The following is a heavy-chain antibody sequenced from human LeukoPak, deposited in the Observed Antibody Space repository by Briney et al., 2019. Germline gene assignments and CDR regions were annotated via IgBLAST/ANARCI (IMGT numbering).Heavy chain of an antibody. CDR3: AKGDWGVRGVIIGRAHYYMDV. CDR1: GFTFSSYG. CDR2: ISGSGGST. Sequence: GGSLRLSCAASGFTFSSYGMSWVRQAPGKGLEWVSAISGSGGSTYYADSVKGRFTISRDNSKNTLYLQMNSLRAEDTAVYYCAKGDWGVRGVIIGRAHYYMDVWGKGTTVTISS. V-gene: IGHV3-23*01. D-gene: IGHD3-10*01. J-gene: IGHJ6*03.